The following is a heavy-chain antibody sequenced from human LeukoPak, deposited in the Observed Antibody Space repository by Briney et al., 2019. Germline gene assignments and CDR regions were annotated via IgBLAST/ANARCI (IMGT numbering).Heavy chain of an antibody. CDR3: ARGGVTGSLDY. D-gene: IGHD1-20*01. CDR1: GFTFSSYA. J-gene: IGHJ4*02. CDR2: ISGSGGST. V-gene: IGHV3-23*01. Sequence: GGSLRLSCAASGFTFSSYAMNWVRQAPGKGLEWVSTISGSGGSTHYADSVKGRFIISRDNSRNMLYLQMNSLRAEDTAVYYCARGGVTGSLDYWGQGTLVTVSS.